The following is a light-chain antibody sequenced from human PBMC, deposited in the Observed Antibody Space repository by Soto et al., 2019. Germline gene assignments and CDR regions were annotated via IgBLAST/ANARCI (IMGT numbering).Light chain of an antibody. CDR1: QRVRTD. CDR2: DAS. J-gene: IGKJ1*01. CDR3: QQHYNWPRT. Sequence: EIVLTQSPATLSLSPGERATLSCRASQRVRTDLTWYQQKPGQAPRLLIYDASKRATGIPARFSGGGSGTDFPLTISSLEPEDFAVYYCQQHYNWPRTFGQGTKVEI. V-gene: IGKV3-11*01.